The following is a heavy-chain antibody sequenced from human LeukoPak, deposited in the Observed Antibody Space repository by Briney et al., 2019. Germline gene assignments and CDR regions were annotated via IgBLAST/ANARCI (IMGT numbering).Heavy chain of an antibody. V-gene: IGHV4-61*02. J-gene: IGHJ3*02. D-gene: IGHD1-26*01. CDR1: GGSISSGSYY. CDR2: IYTSGST. CDR3: ARTDLYRADAFDI. Sequence: ALSLTCTVSGGSISSGSYYWSWIRQPAGKGQEWIGRIYTSGSTNYNPSLKSRVTISVDTSKNQFSLKLSSVTAADTAVYYCARTDLYRADAFDIWGQGTMVTVSS.